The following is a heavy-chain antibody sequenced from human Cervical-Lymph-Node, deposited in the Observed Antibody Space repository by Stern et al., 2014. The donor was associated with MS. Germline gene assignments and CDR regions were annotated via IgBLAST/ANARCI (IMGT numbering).Heavy chain of an antibody. D-gene: IGHD3-3*01. Sequence: VQLVESGPGLVKPSETLSLTCTVSGDSINNYYWTWIRQPPGKGLEWIGYISYTGTTKYNPSLKSRVTISLDTSKSQFSLQLSSVTAADTAVYYCARVNRISIFGVASYGMDVWGQGTTVTVS. CDR3: ARVNRISIFGVASYGMDV. J-gene: IGHJ6*02. CDR1: GDSINNYY. V-gene: IGHV4-59*01. CDR2: ISYTGTT.